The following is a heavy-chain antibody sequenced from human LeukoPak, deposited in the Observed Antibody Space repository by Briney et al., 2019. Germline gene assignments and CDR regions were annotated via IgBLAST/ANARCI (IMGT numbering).Heavy chain of an antibody. Sequence: GGSLRLSCAASGFTVSSNYMSWVRQAPGKGLEWVSVIYSGGSTYYADSVKGRFTISRDNSKNTLYLQMNSLRAEDTAVYYCAKIPLYYDSSGYPPPNGYWGQGTLVTVSS. CDR3: AKIPLYYDSSGYPPPNGY. CDR2: IYSGGST. CDR1: GFTVSSNY. V-gene: IGHV3-53*05. D-gene: IGHD3-22*01. J-gene: IGHJ4*02.